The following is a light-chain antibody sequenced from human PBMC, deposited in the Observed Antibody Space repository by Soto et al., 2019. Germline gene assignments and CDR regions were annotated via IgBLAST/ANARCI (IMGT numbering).Light chain of an antibody. CDR1: QNIWNK. CDR3: RHYNDWPLT. CDR2: DAS. J-gene: IGKJ4*01. Sequence: EIVMTQSPATLSVSPGERVTLSCRASQNIWNKLAWYQQKPGQTPRLLIFDASARATGVPARFSGSGSETEFTLTISSLQSEDFAVYYCRHYNDWPLTFGGGTKVDIK. V-gene: IGKV3-15*01.